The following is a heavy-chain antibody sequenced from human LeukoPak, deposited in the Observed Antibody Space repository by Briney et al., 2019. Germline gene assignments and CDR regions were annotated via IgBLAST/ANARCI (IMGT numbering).Heavy chain of an antibody. D-gene: IGHD4-23*01. J-gene: IGHJ1*01. CDR3: ATGLRWYPFQH. CDR2: ISGSGGST. Sequence: GGPLRLSCEASGVTFSSYAMSWVRQAPGKGLEWVSAISGSGGSTYYADSVKGRFTISRDNSKNTLYLQMNSLRAEDTAVYYCATGLRWYPFQHWGQGTLVTVSS. V-gene: IGHV3-23*01. CDR1: GVTFSSYA.